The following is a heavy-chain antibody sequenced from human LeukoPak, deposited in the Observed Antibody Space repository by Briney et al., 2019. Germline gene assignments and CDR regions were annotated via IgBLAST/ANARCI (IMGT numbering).Heavy chain of an antibody. Sequence: GRSLRLSSAASGFTFSSYGMHWVRQAPGKGLEWVAVIWYDGSNKYYADSVKGRFTISRDNSKNTLYLQMNSLRAEDTAVYYCARAPGSRSFSWFDPWGQGTLVTVSS. CDR1: GFTFSSYG. V-gene: IGHV3-33*01. CDR2: IWYDGSNK. D-gene: IGHD6-13*01. J-gene: IGHJ5*02. CDR3: ARAPGSRSFSWFDP.